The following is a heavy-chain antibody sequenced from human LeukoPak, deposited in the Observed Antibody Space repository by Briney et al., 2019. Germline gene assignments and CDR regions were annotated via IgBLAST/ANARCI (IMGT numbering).Heavy chain of an antibody. Sequence: QAGGSLRLSCAASGFTFSSYAMHWACQAPGKGLEWVAVISYDGSNKYYADSVKGRFTISRDNSKNTLYLQMNSLRAEDTAVYYCASNIAGRRNDWGQRTLVTVSS. V-gene: IGHV3-30-3*01. CDR2: ISYDGSNK. D-gene: IGHD6-6*01. J-gene: IGHJ4*02. CDR1: GFTFSSYA. CDR3: ASNIAGRRND.